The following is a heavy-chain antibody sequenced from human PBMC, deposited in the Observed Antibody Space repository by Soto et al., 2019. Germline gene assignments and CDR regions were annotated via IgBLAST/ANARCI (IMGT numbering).Heavy chain of an antibody. CDR3: ASLLGYCSDGTCPAGY. D-gene: IGHD2-15*01. CDR1: GLTFSIFE. J-gene: IGHJ4*02. Sequence: PGGSLRVSCASSGLTFSIFEMSWVRQAPGKGLEWVSYISGSGSSRYYTDSVKGRFTISRDNAKNSLYLQMNSLRAEDTAVYYCASLLGYCSDGTCPAGYWGQGTMVTVSS. V-gene: IGHV3-48*03. CDR2: ISGSGSSR.